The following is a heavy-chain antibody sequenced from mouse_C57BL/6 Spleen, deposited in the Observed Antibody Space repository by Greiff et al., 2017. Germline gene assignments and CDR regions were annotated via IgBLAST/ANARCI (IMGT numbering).Heavy chain of an antibody. J-gene: IGHJ2*01. D-gene: IGHD2-4*01. V-gene: IGHV5-17*01. CDR2: ISSGSSTI. CDR3: ARSPYDYAYYFDY. Sequence: DVHLVESGGGLVKPGGSLKLSCAASGFTFSDYGMHWVRQAPEKGLEWVAYISSGSSTIYYADTVKGRFTISRDNAKNTLFLQMTSLRSEDTAMYYCARSPYDYAYYFDYWGQGTTLTVSS. CDR1: GFTFSDYG.